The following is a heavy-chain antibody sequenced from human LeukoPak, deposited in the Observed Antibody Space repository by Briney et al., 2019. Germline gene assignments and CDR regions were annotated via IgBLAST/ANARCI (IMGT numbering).Heavy chain of an antibody. CDR3: ARGIVGGDY. Sequence: SETLSLTCAVYGRSFSGYYWSWIRQPPGKGLEWIGEINHSGSTNYNPSLKSRVTISVDTSKNQFSLKLSSVTAADTAVYYCARGIVGGDYWGQGTLVTVSS. V-gene: IGHV4-34*01. CDR2: INHSGST. D-gene: IGHD1-26*01. CDR1: GRSFSGYY. J-gene: IGHJ4*02.